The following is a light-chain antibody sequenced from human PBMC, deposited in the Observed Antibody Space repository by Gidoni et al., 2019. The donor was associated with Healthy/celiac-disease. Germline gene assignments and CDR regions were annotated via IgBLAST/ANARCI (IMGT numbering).Light chain of an antibody. V-gene: IGLV3-1*01. J-gene: IGLJ1*01. CDR3: QEWDSSTYV. CDR1: KLGDKY. Sequence: SYELTQPPSVSVSPGQTASIACPGDKLGDKYACRHHQQPGQAPVLVIYQNSKRPSGIPERFCGFNSRNTATLTISGIEAMDEADYYCQEWDSSTYVFGAGTKVTV. CDR2: QNS.